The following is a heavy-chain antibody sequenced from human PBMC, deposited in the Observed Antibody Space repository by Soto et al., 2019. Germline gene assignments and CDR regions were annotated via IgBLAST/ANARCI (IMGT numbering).Heavy chain of an antibody. V-gene: IGHV3-21*01. J-gene: IGHJ3*01. CDR1: GFTFNSCT. Sequence: EVQLVESGGGLVKPGGTLRLSCATSGFTFNSCTMNWGRQAPGKGLAWVASISSASSSIDFADSVKGRFTNSRDNVNNSVFLQMNSLRAEDTGIYYCARYDAFKAFDLWGQGTRVTVSS. CDR3: ARYDAFKAFDL. CDR2: ISSASSSI. D-gene: IGHD1-1*01.